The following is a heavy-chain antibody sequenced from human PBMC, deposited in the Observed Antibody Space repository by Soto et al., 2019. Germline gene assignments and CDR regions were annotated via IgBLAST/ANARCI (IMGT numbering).Heavy chain of an antibody. J-gene: IGHJ6*02. D-gene: IGHD2-15*01. CDR3: AYLHCTGGSCGWFSFSGMDV. V-gene: IGHV2-5*02. CDR1: GFSLSTSGVG. CDR2: IYWEDDK. Sequence: QITLKESGPPLVKPTQTLTLTCTFSGFSLSTSGVGVAWIRQPSGKALEWLALIYWEDDKRYRPSLESRLTSTKDASTNQVVVTMTTIDSVATATDYCAYLHCTGGSCGWFSFSGMDVWGQGTAVTVSS.